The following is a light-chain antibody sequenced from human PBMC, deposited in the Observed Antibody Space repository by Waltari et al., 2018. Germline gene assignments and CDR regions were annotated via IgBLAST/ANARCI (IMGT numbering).Light chain of an antibody. CDR2: DVN. CDR3: CSYAGSYTFV. J-gene: IGLJ1*01. CDR1: SSDVGRFYY. Sequence: QSALTQPRSVSGSPGQSVTISCTATSSDVGRFYYFSWFQQYPGKAPKLMIYDVNKRPSGVPHRFSGSKSGNTASLTISGLQAEDEADYYCCSYAGSYTFVFGTGTKVTVL. V-gene: IGLV2-11*01.